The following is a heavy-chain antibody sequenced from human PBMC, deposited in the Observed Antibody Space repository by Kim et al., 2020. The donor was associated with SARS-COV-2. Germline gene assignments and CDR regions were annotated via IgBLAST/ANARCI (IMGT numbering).Heavy chain of an antibody. Sequence: YKPSLRSRVTISINMSKNQFSLKMTSVTAADTALYYCARQLGLSPDAFDVWGQGTVVTVSS. J-gene: IGHJ3*01. D-gene: IGHD1-26*01. CDR3: ARQLGLSPDAFDV. V-gene: IGHV4-59*08.